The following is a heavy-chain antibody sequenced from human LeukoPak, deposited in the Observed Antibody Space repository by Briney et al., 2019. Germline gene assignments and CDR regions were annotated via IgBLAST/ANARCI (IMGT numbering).Heavy chain of an antibody. Sequence: SETLSLTCTVSGGSISSSYWSWIRQPPGKGLEWIGYIYYSGSTYYNPSLKSRVTISVDTSKNQFSLKLSSVTAADTAVYYCARVERSAKRGMDVWGQGTTVTVSS. CDR1: GGSISSSY. CDR3: ARVERSAKRGMDV. D-gene: IGHD3-3*01. V-gene: IGHV4-59*06. J-gene: IGHJ6*02. CDR2: IYYSGST.